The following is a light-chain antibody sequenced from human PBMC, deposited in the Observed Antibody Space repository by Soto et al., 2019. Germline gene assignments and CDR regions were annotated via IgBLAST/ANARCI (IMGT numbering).Light chain of an antibody. J-gene: IGLJ1*01. Sequence: QSVLTQPASVSGSPGQSITISCTGTSSDVGGYNYVCWYKQHPGKAPQLMIYGVTNRPSGVSDRFSGSKSGNTASLTISGLQAGDEADYYCSSYTSSSTLYVFGTGTKLTVL. V-gene: IGLV2-14*01. CDR2: GVT. CDR3: SSYTSSSTLYV. CDR1: SSDVGGYNY.